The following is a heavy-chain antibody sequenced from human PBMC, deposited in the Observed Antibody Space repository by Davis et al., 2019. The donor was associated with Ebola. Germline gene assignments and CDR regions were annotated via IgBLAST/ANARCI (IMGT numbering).Heavy chain of an antibody. CDR3: ARVSTIVPAALIEW. D-gene: IGHD2-2*01. CDR2: IYYDGRT. CDR1: GGSISSDRYS. Sequence: PSETLSLTCTVSGGSISSDRYSWGWIRQPPGKALEWIGTIYYDGRTFYSPSLRSRLTMSLDTSKSWFSLKLTSVTAADTAIYYCARVSTIVPAALIEWWGQGTLVTVSS. V-gene: IGHV4-39*07. J-gene: IGHJ4*02.